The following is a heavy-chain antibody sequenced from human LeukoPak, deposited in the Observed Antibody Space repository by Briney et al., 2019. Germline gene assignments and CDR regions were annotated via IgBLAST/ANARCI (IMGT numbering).Heavy chain of an antibody. D-gene: IGHD2-2*01. J-gene: IGHJ5*02. CDR2: INHSGST. CDR1: GESFSGYY. CDR3: ARVRCSSTSCYADNWFDP. V-gene: IGHV4-34*01. Sequence: SETLSLTCAVYGESFSGYYWSWIRQPPGKGLEWIGEINHSGSTNYNPSLKSRVTISVDTSKNQFSLKLSSVTAADTAVYYCARVRCSSTSCYADNWFDPWGQGTLVTVSS.